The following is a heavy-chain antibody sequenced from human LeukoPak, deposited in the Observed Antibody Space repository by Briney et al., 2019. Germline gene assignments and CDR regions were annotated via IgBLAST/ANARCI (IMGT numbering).Heavy chain of an antibody. D-gene: IGHD6-13*01. J-gene: IGHJ4*02. Sequence: PSETLSLTCTVSGGSISSGDYYWSWIRQPPGKGLEWSGYIYYSGSTYYNPSLKSRVTISVDTSKNQFSLKLSSVTAADTAVYYCARVGRVAAAADYWGQGTLVTVSS. CDR1: GGSISSGDYY. CDR3: ARVGRVAAAADY. CDR2: IYYSGST. V-gene: IGHV4-30-4*01.